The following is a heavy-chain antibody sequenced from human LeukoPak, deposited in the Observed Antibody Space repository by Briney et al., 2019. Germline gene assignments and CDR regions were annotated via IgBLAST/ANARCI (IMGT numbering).Heavy chain of an antibody. Sequence: GGSLRLSCAASGFTFSSYWMHWVRQAPGKGLVWVSRINTDGSSTSYADSVKGRFTISRDNSKNTLYLQMNSLRAEDTAVYYCAKKKYSSSWAGYYYYYYMDVWGKGTTVTVSS. V-gene: IGHV3-74*01. D-gene: IGHD6-13*01. CDR3: AKKKYSSSWAGYYYYYYMDV. CDR1: GFTFSSYW. J-gene: IGHJ6*03. CDR2: INTDGSST.